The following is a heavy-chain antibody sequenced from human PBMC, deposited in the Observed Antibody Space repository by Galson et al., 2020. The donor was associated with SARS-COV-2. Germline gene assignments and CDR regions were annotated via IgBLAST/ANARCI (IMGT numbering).Heavy chain of an antibody. Sequence: SQASETLSLTCAVYGGSFSGHYWHWIRQSPGKGLEWIGEISDRGSTEYTSSPKSRVTMSVDRSKNQFSLKLRSVTAADTAVYFCVRASQPPVVSVFIGGPNNFDFWGQGSLVTVSS. V-gene: IGHV4-34*01. CDR2: ISDRGST. D-gene: IGHD2-15*01. CDR1: GGSFSGHY. CDR3: VRASQPPVVSVFIGGPNNFDF. J-gene: IGHJ4*02.